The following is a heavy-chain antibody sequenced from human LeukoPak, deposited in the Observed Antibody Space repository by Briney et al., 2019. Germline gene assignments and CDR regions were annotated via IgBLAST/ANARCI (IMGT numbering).Heavy chain of an antibody. CDR2: INPNSGGT. V-gene: IGHV1-2*02. CDR1: GYTFTGYY. Sequence: ASVKVSCKASGYTFTGYYMHWVRQAPGQGLEWMGWINPNSGGTNYAQKFQGRVTMTRDTSISTAYMELSRLRSDDTAVYYCARERDYDILTGYYYYYYGMDVWGRGTTVTVSS. D-gene: IGHD3-9*01. J-gene: IGHJ6*02. CDR3: ARERDYDILTGYYYYYYGMDV.